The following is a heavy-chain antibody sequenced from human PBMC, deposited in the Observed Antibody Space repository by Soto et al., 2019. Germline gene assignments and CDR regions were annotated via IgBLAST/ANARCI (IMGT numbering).Heavy chain of an antibody. CDR3: TTGSAEGY. CDR2: IKRKIDGEAT. J-gene: IGHJ4*02. CDR1: GFTFNNAW. Sequence: EVQLVESGGGLVKPGGSFRLSCAASGFTFNNAWMNWVRQAPGKGLEWVGRIKRKIDGEATDYAAPVNGRFTILRDDSKNTLHLQMNNRRIEDTAVYYCTTGSAEGYWGQGTLVTVSS. V-gene: IGHV3-15*07.